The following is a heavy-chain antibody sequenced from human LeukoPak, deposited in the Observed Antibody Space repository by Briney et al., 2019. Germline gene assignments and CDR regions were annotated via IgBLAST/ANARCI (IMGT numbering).Heavy chain of an antibody. CDR2: ISGSGGST. CDR3: AKALEEASYYYGSGSWNWFDP. J-gene: IGHJ5*02. V-gene: IGHV3-23*01. Sequence: GGSLRLSCAASGFTFSSYAMSWVRQAPGKGLEWVSAISGSGGSTYYADSVKGRFTISRDNSKNTLYLQMNSLRAEDTAVYYCAKALEEASYYYGSGSWNWFDPWGQGTLVTVSS. D-gene: IGHD3-10*01. CDR1: GFTFSSYA.